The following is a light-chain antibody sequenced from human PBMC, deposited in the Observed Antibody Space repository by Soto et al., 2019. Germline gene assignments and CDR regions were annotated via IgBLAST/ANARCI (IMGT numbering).Light chain of an antibody. CDR2: QDS. Sequence: SYELTQPPSVSVSPGQTASITCSGDKLGDKYACWYQQKPGQSPVLVIYQDSKRPSGIPERFSGSNSGNTATLTISGAQAXXXXDYYCQAWDSSTAGVFGGGTKL. V-gene: IGLV3-1*01. CDR3: QAWDSSTAGV. CDR1: KLGDKY. J-gene: IGLJ2*01.